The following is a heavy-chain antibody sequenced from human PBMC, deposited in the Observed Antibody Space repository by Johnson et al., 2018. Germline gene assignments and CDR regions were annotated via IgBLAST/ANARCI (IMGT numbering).Heavy chain of an antibody. V-gene: IGHV3-23*04. D-gene: IGHD2-15*01. J-gene: IGHJ1*01. CDR2: ISDAGGST. CDR1: GFTFSTFW. CDR3: AKVATPQKAVLAEYFQH. Sequence: VQLVQSGGGLVQPGGSLRLSCAASGFTFSTFWMHWVRQAPGKGLEWVSAISDAGGSTYYVDSVKGRFTISRDNSKNTLNLQMNSLGDEDTAVYYCAKVATPQKAVLAEYFQHWGQGTLVTVSS.